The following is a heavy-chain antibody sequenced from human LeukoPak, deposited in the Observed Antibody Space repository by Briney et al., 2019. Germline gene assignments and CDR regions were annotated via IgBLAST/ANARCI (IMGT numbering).Heavy chain of an antibody. D-gene: IGHD4-23*01. CDR1: GGSISSYY. J-gene: IGHJ4*02. Sequence: SETLSLTCTVSGGSISSYYWNWIRQPPGKGLEWIGYIYYSGSTNYNPSLKSRVTTSVDTSKNQFSLKLCSVTAADTAVYYCARDTGTVVDYWGQGTLVTVSS. CDR3: ARDTGTVVDY. V-gene: IGHV4-59*01. CDR2: IYYSGST.